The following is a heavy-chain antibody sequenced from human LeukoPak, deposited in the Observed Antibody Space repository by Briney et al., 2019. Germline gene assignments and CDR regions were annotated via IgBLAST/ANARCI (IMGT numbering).Heavy chain of an antibody. CDR1: GGSISSGSYY. Sequence: SQTLSLTCTVSGGSISSGSYYWSWIRQPPGKGLEWIGRIYTSGSTNYNPSLKSRVTISVDTSKNQFSLKLSSVTAADTAVYYCARSRARIDYYGSGSTSWVIDYWGQGTLVTVSS. D-gene: IGHD3-10*01. CDR3: ARSRARIDYYGSGSTSWVIDY. J-gene: IGHJ4*02. V-gene: IGHV4-61*02. CDR2: IYTSGST.